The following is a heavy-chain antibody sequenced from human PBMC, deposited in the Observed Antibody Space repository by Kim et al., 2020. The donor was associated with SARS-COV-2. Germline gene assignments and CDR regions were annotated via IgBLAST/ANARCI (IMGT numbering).Heavy chain of an antibody. D-gene: IGHD6-6*01. V-gene: IGHV4-34*01. CDR3: ARTQSYSSWDYYYYCYMDV. Sequence: SETLSLTCAVYGVSFSGYYWSWIRQPPGKGLEWIGEINHSGSTNYNPSLKSRVSISVDTSKNQLSLKLSSVTAADTAVYYCARTQSYSSWDYYYYCYMDVWGKGTTVTVS. CDR2: INHSGST. CDR1: GVSFSGYY. J-gene: IGHJ6*03.